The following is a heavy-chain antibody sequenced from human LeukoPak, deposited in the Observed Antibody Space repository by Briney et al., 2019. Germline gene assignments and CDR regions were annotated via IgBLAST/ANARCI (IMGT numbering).Heavy chain of an antibody. CDR2: ISSNSRTI. J-gene: IGHJ4*02. CDR1: GFTFSTYS. D-gene: IGHD6-19*01. V-gene: IGHV3-48*01. Sequence: GGSLRLSCAASGFTFSTYSMNWVRQAPGKGLEWVSYISSNSRTIYYADSVKGRFTISRDNSKNTLYLQMNSLRAEDTAVYYCATNGPGIAVAGYVDYWGQGTLVTVSS. CDR3: ATNGPGIAVAGYVDY.